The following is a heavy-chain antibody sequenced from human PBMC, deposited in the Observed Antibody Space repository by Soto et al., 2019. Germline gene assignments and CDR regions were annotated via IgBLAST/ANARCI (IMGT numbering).Heavy chain of an antibody. J-gene: IGHJ6*02. D-gene: IGHD3-3*01. CDR3: ARDAPSDYEFWSGYYIPSDGMDV. V-gene: IGHV1-2*02. CDR1: GYTFTGYY. CDR2: INPNSGGT. Sequence: GASVKVSCKASGYTFTGYYMHWVRQAPGQGLEWMGWINPNSGGTNYAQKFQGRVTMTRDTSISTAYMELSRLRSDDTAVYYCARDAPSDYEFWSGYYIPSDGMDVWGQGTTVTVSS.